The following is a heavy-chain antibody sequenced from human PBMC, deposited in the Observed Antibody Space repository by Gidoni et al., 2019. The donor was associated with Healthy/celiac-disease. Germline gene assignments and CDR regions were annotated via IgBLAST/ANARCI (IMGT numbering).Heavy chain of an antibody. CDR2: INSDGSST. CDR3: ARARVSSLWELPLDY. V-gene: IGHV3-74*01. CDR1: GFTFSRYW. D-gene: IGHD1-26*01. Sequence: EVQLVESGGGLVQPGGSLRLSCAASGFTFSRYWMHWVRQAPGKGLVWVSRINSDGSSTSYADSVKGRFTISRDNAKNTLYLQMNSLRAEDTAVYYCARARVSSLWELPLDYWGQGTLVTVSS. J-gene: IGHJ4*02.